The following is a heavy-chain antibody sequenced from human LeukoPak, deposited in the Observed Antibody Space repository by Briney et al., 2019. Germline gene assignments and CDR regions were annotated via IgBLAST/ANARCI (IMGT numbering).Heavy chain of an antibody. CDR1: GFTFDDYA. CDR2: ISWNSGSI. Sequence: PGGSLRLSCAASGFTFDDYAMHWVRQAPGKGLEWVSGISWNSGSIGYADSVKGRFTISRDNAKSSLYLQMNSLRTEDTALYYCAKFGGTARGLDYWGQGTLVTVSS. V-gene: IGHV3-9*01. J-gene: IGHJ4*02. CDR3: AKFGGTARGLDY. D-gene: IGHD3-10*01.